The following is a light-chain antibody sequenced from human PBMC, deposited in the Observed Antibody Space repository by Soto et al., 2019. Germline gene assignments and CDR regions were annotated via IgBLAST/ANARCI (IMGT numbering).Light chain of an antibody. CDR3: QQSCSSPWT. Sequence: DIQMTQSPSSLSASVGDRVTITCRASQTIRRCLNWYQHKPGKAPMLLMYAASSMQSGVPSRFGGSGSGTDFTLTISSLQPEDFATYYCQQSCSSPWTFGQGTKVEIK. V-gene: IGKV1-39*01. CDR2: AAS. CDR1: QTIRRC. J-gene: IGKJ1*01.